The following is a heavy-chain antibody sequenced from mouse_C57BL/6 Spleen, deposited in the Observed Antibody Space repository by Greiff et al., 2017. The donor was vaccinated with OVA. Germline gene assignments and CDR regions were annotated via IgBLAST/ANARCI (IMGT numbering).Heavy chain of an antibody. Sequence: VQLKQSGAELVKPGASVKLSCTASGFNIKDYYMHWVKQRTEQGLEWIGRIDPEDGETKYAPKFQGKATITADTSSNTAYLQLSSLTSEDTAVYYCASYSNYGYFDVWGTGTTVTVSS. CDR3: ASYSNYGYFDV. J-gene: IGHJ1*03. CDR2: IDPEDGET. CDR1: GFNIKDYY. V-gene: IGHV14-2*01. D-gene: IGHD2-5*01.